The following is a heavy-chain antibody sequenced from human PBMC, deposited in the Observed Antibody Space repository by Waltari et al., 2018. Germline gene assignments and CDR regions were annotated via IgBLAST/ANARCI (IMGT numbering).Heavy chain of an antibody. Sequence: EVQLVESGGGLVHPGGSLRLSCAASGFKLSSYWMSWVRQAPGKGLEWVANLDQDGGDINYVDSVKGRFTISRDNAKNSLYLQMNSLRAEDTAVYYCASESTMTTPGYWGQGTLVTVSS. CDR3: ASESTMTTPGY. D-gene: IGHD4-17*01. CDR2: LDQDGGDI. V-gene: IGHV3-7*01. J-gene: IGHJ4*02. CDR1: GFKLSSYW.